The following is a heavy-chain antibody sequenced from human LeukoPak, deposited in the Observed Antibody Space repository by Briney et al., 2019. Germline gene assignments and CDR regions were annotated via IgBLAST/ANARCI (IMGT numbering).Heavy chain of an antibody. J-gene: IGHJ6*02. CDR1: GGTFSSYA. D-gene: IGHD7-27*01. CDR2: IIPIFGTA. V-gene: IGHV1-69*13. Sequence: SVKVSCKASGGTFSSYAISWVRQAPGQGLEWMGGIIPIFGTANYAQKFQGRVTITADESTSTAYMELSSLRSEDTAVYYCASSTGDIRYYYYYGMDVWGQGTTVAVSS. CDR3: ASSTGDIRYYYYYGMDV.